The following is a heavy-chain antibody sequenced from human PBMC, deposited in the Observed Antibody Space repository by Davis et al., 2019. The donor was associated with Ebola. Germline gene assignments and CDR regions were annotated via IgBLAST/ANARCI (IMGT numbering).Heavy chain of an antibody. D-gene: IGHD3-3*01. Sequence: GESLKISCAASGFSFSSYWMHWFCHAPWKGPVWVSRIKTDGSLTGYGDSVQGRFIISRDNAKNTVYLQMNDLRAEDTAVYYCAREGRVFALDYWGQGALVTVSS. CDR1: GFSFSSYW. V-gene: IGHV3-74*01. CDR2: IKTDGSLT. CDR3: AREGRVFALDY. J-gene: IGHJ4*02.